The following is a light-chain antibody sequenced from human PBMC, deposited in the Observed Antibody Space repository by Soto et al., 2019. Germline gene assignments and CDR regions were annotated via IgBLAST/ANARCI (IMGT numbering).Light chain of an antibody. Sequence: EMGMTRSPATLSVSPGGRATLSCRASQSISNKLAWYQQKPGQVPRLLIYDASTRATGIPARFSGSGSGTEFTLTISSLQSEDFAVYYCQQYNHWRTFGQGTKVDIK. CDR1: QSISNK. J-gene: IGKJ1*01. V-gene: IGKV3D-15*01. CDR2: DAS. CDR3: QQYNHWRT.